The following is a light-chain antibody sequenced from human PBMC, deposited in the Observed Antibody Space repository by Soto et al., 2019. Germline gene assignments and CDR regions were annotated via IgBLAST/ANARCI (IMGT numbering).Light chain of an antibody. J-gene: IGLJ1*01. CDR1: SSDVGGYNY. CDR3: SSYTSTSTLYV. V-gene: IGLV2-14*01. CDR2: EVR. Sequence: QSVRTQPASVSGSPGQSITISCTGTSSDVGGYNYVSWYQQHPGKAPKLMIYEVRSRPSGVSNRFSGSKSGNTASLTISGLQAEDEADYYCSSYTSTSTLYVFGSGTKVTVL.